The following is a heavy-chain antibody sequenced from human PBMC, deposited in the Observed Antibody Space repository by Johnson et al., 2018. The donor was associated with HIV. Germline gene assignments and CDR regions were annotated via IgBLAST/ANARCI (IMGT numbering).Heavy chain of an antibody. CDR1: GFTFSSYG. CDR3: AKDWSVLEWLSLHAFYI. V-gene: IGHV3-30*02. J-gene: IGHJ3*02. CDR2: IRYDGSNK. Sequence: QMQLVESGGGVVQPGRSLRLSCAASGFTFSSYGMHWVRQAPGKGLEWVAFIRYDGSNKYYADSVKGRFTISRDNSKNTLYLQMNSLRAEDTAVYYCAKDWSVLEWLSLHAFYIWGQGTMVTVSS. D-gene: IGHD3-3*01.